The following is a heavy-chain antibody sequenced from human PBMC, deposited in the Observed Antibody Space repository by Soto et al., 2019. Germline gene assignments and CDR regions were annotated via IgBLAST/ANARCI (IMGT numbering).Heavy chain of an antibody. V-gene: IGHV3-48*03. CDR1: GFTFSSYE. CDR2: ISSSGSTI. D-gene: IGHD6-19*01. J-gene: IGHJ6*02. CDR3: ARRSGWDGMDV. Sequence: GGSLRLSCAASGFTFSSYEMNWVRQAPGKGLEWVSYISSSGSTIYYADSVKGRFTISRDNAKNSLYLQMNSLRAEDTAVYYCARRSGWDGMDVWGQGTTVTVS.